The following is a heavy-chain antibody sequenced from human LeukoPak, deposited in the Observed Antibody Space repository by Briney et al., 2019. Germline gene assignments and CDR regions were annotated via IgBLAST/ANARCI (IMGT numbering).Heavy chain of an antibody. D-gene: IGHD6-13*01. Sequence: SETLSLTCAVYGGSFSGYYWSWIRQPPGKGLEWIGEINHSGSTNYNPSLKSRVTISVDTSKNQFSLKLSSVTAADTAVYYCARAITSSSWYPYGNYYYYMDVWGKGTTVTVSS. V-gene: IGHV4-34*01. J-gene: IGHJ6*03. CDR2: INHSGST. CDR3: ARAITSSSWYPYGNYYYYMDV. CDR1: GGSFSGYY.